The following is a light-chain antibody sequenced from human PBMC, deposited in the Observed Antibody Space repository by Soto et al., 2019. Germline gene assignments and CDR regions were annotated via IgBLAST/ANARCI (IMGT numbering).Light chain of an antibody. V-gene: IGKV1-5*01. Sequence: DIQMTQSPSTLSASVGDRVTITCWASQSISSWLAWYQQKPGKAPKFLIYDASNLESGVPSRFSGSGSGTEFTLTISSLQPDDFATYYCQQYSSYWTFGQGTKVDIK. CDR2: DAS. CDR3: QQYSSYWT. CDR1: QSISSW. J-gene: IGKJ1*01.